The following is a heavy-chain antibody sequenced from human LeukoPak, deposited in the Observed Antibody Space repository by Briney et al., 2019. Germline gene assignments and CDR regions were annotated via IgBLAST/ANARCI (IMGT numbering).Heavy chain of an antibody. CDR1: GYTFTSYY. D-gene: IGHD6-13*01. V-gene: IGHV1-46*01. J-gene: IGHJ4*02. Sequence: ASVKVSCRASGYTFTSYYMHWVRQAPGQGLEWMGIINPSGGSTSYAQKFQGRVTMTRDMSTSTVYMELSSLRSEDTAVYYCAKSIAPPGTWRPGHFDYWGQGTLVTVSS. CDR2: INPSGGST. CDR3: AKSIAPPGTWRPGHFDY.